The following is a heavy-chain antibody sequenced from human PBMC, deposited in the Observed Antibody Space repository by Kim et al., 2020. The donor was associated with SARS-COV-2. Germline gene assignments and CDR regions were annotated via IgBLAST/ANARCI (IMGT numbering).Heavy chain of an antibody. CDR1: GGPITNYY. Sequence: SETLSLTCSVFGGPITNYYWNWIRQPPGKGLEWIGYMFSSGSTKYNPSLKSRVALSVDTSKNQFSLRLSSVTAADTAMYYCASSRDDYNYSMDVWGQGTTLTICS. J-gene: IGHJ6*02. V-gene: IGHV4-59*13. CDR2: MFSSGST. CDR3: ASSRDDYNYSMDV.